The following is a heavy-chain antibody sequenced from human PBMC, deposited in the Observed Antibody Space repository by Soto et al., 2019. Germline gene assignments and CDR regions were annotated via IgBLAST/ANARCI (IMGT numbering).Heavy chain of an antibody. V-gene: IGHV1-18*01. J-gene: IGHJ4*02. CDR3: ARIEGFLEWLKGFDY. CDR1: GYTFTSYG. D-gene: IGHD3-3*01. Sequence: ASAKVSCKASGYTFTSYGISWVRQAPGQGLEWMGWISAYNGNTNYAQKLQGRVTMTTDTSTSTAYMELRSLRSDDTAVYYCARIEGFLEWLKGFDYWGQGTLVTSP. CDR2: ISAYNGNT.